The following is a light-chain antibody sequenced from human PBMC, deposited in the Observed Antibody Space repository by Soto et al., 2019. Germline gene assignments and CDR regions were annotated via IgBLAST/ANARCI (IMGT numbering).Light chain of an antibody. CDR2: GVT. J-gene: IGLJ1*01. V-gene: IGLV2-14*03. CDR1: SSDIGAHDD. Sequence: QSALTQPACVSVSPGQSITISCTGTSSDIGAHDDVSWYQQHPGKVPKLLIYGVTDRPSGISNRFSGSKSGNVASLTISGLQAEDEADYYCCSYTSDLTPYVFGTGTKVTVL. CDR3: CSYTSDLTPYV.